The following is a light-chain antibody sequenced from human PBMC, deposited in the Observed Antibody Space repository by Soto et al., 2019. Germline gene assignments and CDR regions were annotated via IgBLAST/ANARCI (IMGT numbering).Light chain of an antibody. V-gene: IGKV3-20*01. CDR2: DAA. J-gene: IGKJ1*01. CDR3: QQSGSSPRT. CDR1: QSVSSNF. Sequence: ESVWTQSPGTLSLSPRERATLSFRARQSVSSNFLAWYQQKPGQAPRLLIYDAANRATGFPNRFSGSWSGTDFPLTITRLEHEDFGVYFCQQSGSSPRTFGQGPKVEIK.